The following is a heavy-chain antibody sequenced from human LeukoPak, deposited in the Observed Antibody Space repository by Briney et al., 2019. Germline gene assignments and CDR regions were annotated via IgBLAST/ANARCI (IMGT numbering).Heavy chain of an antibody. D-gene: IGHD3-16*01. CDR1: GGSISRVHKS. V-gene: IGHV4-30-4*01. CDR2: IYYSGTT. Sequence: SQTLSLTCTVSGGSISRVHKSWSWIRQSPGMGLEWIGYIYYSGTTYYNPSLRNRVTMSVDTSNNQFSLKLTSVTAADTAVYYCPREGRAPLEGAWFDPWGQGILVTVSS. J-gene: IGHJ5*02. CDR3: PREGRAPLEGAWFDP.